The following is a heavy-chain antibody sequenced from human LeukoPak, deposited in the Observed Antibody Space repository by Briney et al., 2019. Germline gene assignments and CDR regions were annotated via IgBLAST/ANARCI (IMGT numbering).Heavy chain of an antibody. D-gene: IGHD6-13*01. J-gene: IGHJ6*02. Sequence: GGSLRLSCAASGFIFSSYSMSWVRQAPGKGLEWVSVITGSGGNTYYADSVKGRFTISKDNSKNTVYLQMSSLRVDDTAVYYCAKAASSSWPSYSYGMDVWGQGTTVTVSS. CDR1: GFIFSSYS. CDR2: ITGSGGNT. CDR3: AKAASSSWPSYSYGMDV. V-gene: IGHV3-23*01.